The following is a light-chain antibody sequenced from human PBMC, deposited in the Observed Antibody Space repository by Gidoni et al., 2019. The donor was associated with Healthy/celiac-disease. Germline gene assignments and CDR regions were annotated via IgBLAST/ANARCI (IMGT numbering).Light chain of an antibody. V-gene: IGKV1-39*01. CDR2: AAS. J-gene: IGKJ1*01. CDR1: QSISSY. Sequence: DIQMTQSPSSLSASVGDRVTITCRASQSISSYLNWYQQKPGKAPKLLIYAASSLQSGVPSRFSGSGSGIDFTLTISSLQPEDFATYYCQQSYSTPTFXQXTKVEIK. CDR3: QQSYSTPT.